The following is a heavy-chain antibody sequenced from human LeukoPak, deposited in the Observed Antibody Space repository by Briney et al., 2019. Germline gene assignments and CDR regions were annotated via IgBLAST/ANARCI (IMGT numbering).Heavy chain of an antibody. CDR2: IYTDGST. Sequence: GGSLRLSCAASGLTVNNNYMSWVRQAPGKVPEWVSLIYTDGSTYYADSVKGRFTISRDNSKNTLYLQMYSLRVEDTAIYYCARDFLPVSGSCFDYWGQGTLVTVSS. V-gene: IGHV3-66*01. CDR1: GLTVNNNY. CDR3: ARDFLPVSGSCFDY. J-gene: IGHJ4*02. D-gene: IGHD3-10*01.